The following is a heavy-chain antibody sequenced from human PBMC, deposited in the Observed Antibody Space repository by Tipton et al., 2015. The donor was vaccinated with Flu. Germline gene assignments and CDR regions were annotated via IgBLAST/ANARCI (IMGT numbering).Heavy chain of an antibody. V-gene: IGHV3-7*01. Sequence: SLRLSCAASGFTFSSHWMTWVRQAPGKGLEWVANINQDGSEKYYVDSVKGRFTISRDNGRNSLYLQMNSLRAEDTAVYYCARAGGGRFGDYWGQGTLVTVSS. D-gene: IGHD3-10*01. CDR2: INQDGSEK. CDR1: GFTFSSHW. J-gene: IGHJ4*02. CDR3: ARAGGGRFGDY.